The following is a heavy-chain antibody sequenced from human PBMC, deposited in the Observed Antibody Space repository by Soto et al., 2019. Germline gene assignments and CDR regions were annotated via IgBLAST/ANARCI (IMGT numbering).Heavy chain of an antibody. J-gene: IGHJ6*02. D-gene: IGHD3-10*01. CDR3: AKLRSMVRGVIITYYYYGMDV. CDR2: ISGSGGST. Sequence: GGSLRLSCAASGFTFSSYAMSWVRQAPGKGLEWVSAISGSGGSTYYADSVKGRFTISRDNSKNTLYLQMNSLRAEDTAVYYCAKLRSMVRGVIITYYYYGMDVWGQGTTVTVSS. CDR1: GFTFSSYA. V-gene: IGHV3-23*01.